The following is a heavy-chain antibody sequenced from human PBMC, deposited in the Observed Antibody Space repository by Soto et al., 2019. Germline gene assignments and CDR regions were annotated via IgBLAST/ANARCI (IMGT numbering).Heavy chain of an antibody. Sequence: QVQLVESGGALVKPGGSLRLSCAASGFTFSDYYMSWIRQAPGKGLEWVSYIDSRGRTISYADSVKGRFTISRDDAKNSLYLQMNSLRAEDTAVYYCARQAARNYLDFWGQGTLVTVSS. CDR3: ARQAARNYLDF. D-gene: IGHD6-6*01. V-gene: IGHV3-11*01. CDR2: IDSRGRTI. J-gene: IGHJ4*02. CDR1: GFTFSDYY.